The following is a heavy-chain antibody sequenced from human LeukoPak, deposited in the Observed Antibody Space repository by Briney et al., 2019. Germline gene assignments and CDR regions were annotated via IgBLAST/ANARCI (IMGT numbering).Heavy chain of an antibody. D-gene: IGHD1-26*01. Sequence: SETLSLTCTVSGGSISSSSYYWGWIRQPPGKGLEWIGSIYYSGSTYYNPSLKSRVTISVDTSKNQFSLKLSSVTAADTAVYYCARVKWEESFDYWGQGTLVTVSS. CDR3: ARVKWEESFDY. CDR1: GGSISSSSYY. J-gene: IGHJ4*02. V-gene: IGHV4-39*07. CDR2: IYYSGST.